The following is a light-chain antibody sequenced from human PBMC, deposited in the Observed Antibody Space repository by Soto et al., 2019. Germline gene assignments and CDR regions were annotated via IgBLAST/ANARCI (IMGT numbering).Light chain of an antibody. CDR3: CSYAGSYTVV. Sequence: QSVLTQPPSASGTPGQRVTISCSGSSSNIGSSTVNWYQQLPGTAPKLLIYSNNKRPSGVPDRFSGSKSGTTASLTISGLQAEDEADYYCCSYAGSYTVVFGGGTKVTVL. J-gene: IGLJ2*01. V-gene: IGLV1-44*01. CDR2: SNN. CDR1: SSNIGSST.